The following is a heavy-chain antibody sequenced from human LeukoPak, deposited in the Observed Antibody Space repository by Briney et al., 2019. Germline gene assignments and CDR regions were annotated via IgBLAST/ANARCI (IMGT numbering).Heavy chain of an antibody. J-gene: IGHJ5*02. CDR2: MNPNSGNT. Sequence: ASVKVSCKASGYTFTSYDINWVRQATGQGLEWMGWMNPNSGNTGYAQKFQGRVTMTRNTSISTAYMELSSLRSEDTAVYYCARGLLGDIVVVPAAPWGQGTLVTVPS. D-gene: IGHD2-2*01. V-gene: IGHV1-8*01. CDR1: GYTFTSYD. CDR3: ARGLLGDIVVVPAAP.